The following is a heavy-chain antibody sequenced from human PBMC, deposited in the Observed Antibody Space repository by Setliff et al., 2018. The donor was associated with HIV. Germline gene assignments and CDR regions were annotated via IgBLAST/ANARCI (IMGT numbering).Heavy chain of an antibody. CDR3: ARKLRPGHGMDV. CDR1: GFTFNNYW. CDR2: INQDGSEK. J-gene: IGHJ6*02. V-gene: IGHV3-7*01. D-gene: IGHD3-10*01. Sequence: GGSLRLSCATSGFTFNNYWMAWVRQAPGKGLEWVGNINQDGSEKNYVDSVKGRFSISRDNAENSLYLQMSSLRAEDTAVYYCARKLRPGHGMDVWGQGTTVTVSS.